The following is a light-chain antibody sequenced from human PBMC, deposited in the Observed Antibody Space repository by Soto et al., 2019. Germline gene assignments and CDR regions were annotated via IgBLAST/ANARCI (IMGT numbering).Light chain of an antibody. CDR3: QQGYSIPYT. CDR1: QKISNH. V-gene: IGKV1-39*01. Sequence: DIQMAQSPASLSASVGDRVTITCRASQKISNHLNWFQQKSGKAPRLLIYAASTLQSGVPSRFSGSGSGTDFTLPISGLQPEDFATYYCQQGYSIPYTFGQGTKLEIK. J-gene: IGKJ2*01. CDR2: AAS.